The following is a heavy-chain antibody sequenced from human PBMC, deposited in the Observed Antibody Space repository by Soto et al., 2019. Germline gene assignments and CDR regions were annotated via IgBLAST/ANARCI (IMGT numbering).Heavy chain of an antibody. Sequence: XTLSLPCTVSGXSLSSGYYWGWVLQPPVKWLEWIGSMYQSGTTYYNPSLKSRVNISINTSKNQFSLKLTSVTAADTAVYYCARDWYRDGYKGGYFDYWGQGTLGTVSS. J-gene: IGHJ4*02. V-gene: IGHV4-38-2*02. CDR3: ARDWYRDGYKGGYFDY. D-gene: IGHD1-26*01. CDR1: GXSLSSGYY. CDR2: MYQSGTT.